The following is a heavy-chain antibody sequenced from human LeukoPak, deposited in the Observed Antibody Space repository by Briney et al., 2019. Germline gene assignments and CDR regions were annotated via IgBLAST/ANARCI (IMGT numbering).Heavy chain of an antibody. J-gene: IGHJ6*02. V-gene: IGHV3-13*01. CDR1: GFTFRTYD. CDR2: IDIVGDT. CDR3: AREAVDIGGMDV. Sequence: PGGSLRLSCAASGFTFRTYDIHWVRQATGKGLEWVSAIDIVGDTWYAGSVKGRFTISRDNVKDALYLQMNSLGLGDTAVYYCAREAVDIGGMDVWGLGTTVTVSS. D-gene: IGHD2-15*01.